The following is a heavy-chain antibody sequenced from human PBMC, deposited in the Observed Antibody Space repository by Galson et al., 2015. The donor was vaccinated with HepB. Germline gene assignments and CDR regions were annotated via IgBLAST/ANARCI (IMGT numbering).Heavy chain of an antibody. D-gene: IGHD6-13*01. V-gene: IGHV3-21*01. Sequence: SLRLSCAASGFTFSSYSMNWVRQAPGKGLEWVSSISSSSSYTYYADSVKGRFTISRDDAKNSLYLQMNSLRAEDTAVYYCARDRLAKQQQRWFDPWGQGTLVTVSS. CDR3: ARDRLAKQQQRWFDP. CDR2: ISSSSSYT. J-gene: IGHJ5*02. CDR1: GFTFSSYS.